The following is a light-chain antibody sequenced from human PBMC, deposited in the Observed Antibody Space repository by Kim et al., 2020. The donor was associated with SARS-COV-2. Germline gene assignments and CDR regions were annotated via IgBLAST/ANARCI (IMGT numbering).Light chain of an antibody. Sequence: PGERATLSCRASQNLSSSYVTWYQQKPGQAPRLVIYAASNRATRIPDRFSDSGSGKDFNLYIHSLEPEDFAVYYCQQDYNLLWTFGEGTKVDIK. J-gene: IGKJ1*01. V-gene: IGKV3D-7*01. CDR1: QNLSSSY. CDR2: AAS. CDR3: QQDYNLLWT.